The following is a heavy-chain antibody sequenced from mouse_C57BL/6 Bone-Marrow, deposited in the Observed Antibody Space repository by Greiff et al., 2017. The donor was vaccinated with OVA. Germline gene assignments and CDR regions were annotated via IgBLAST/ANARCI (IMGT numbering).Heavy chain of an antibody. CDR2: ISDGGSYT. D-gene: IGHD1-1*01. V-gene: IGHV5-4*01. Sequence: EVMLVESGGGLVKPGGSLKLSCAASGFTFSSYAMSWVRQTPEKRLEWVATISDGGSYTYYPDNVKGRFTISRDNAKNNLYLQMSHLKSEDTAMYYCARDRGFTTVVATDAMDYWGQGTSVTVSS. CDR3: ARDRGFTTVVATDAMDY. J-gene: IGHJ4*01. CDR1: GFTFSSYA.